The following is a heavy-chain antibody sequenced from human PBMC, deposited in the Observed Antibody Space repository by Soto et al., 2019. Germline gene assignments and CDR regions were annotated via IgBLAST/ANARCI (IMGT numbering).Heavy chain of an antibody. CDR3: VRRERAAGTDWWFDP. D-gene: IGHD6-13*01. V-gene: IGHV4-39*01. Sequence: SSETLSLTCTVSGGSIRSSSFHWGWIRQPTGKGLEWIGSIYYSGSTYYSPSLKSRVTISVDTSKNQFSLKLSSVTAADTAVYYCVRRERAAGTDWWFDPWGQGTLVTVSS. CDR2: IYYSGST. CDR1: GGSIRSSSFH. J-gene: IGHJ5*02.